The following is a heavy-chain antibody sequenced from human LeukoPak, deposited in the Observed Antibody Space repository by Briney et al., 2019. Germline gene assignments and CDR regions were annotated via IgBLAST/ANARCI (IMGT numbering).Heavy chain of an antibody. J-gene: IGHJ4*02. CDR3: AKWGTTAFDY. CDR2: IYHSGST. V-gene: IGHV4-38-2*01. Sequence: SETLSLTCAVSGYSISSGYYWGWIRQPPGKGLEWIGSIYHSGSTYNNPSLKSRVTISVDTSENQFSLKLSSVTAADTAVFYCAKWGTTAFDYWGQGILVTVSS. D-gene: IGHD4-17*01. CDR1: GYSISSGYY.